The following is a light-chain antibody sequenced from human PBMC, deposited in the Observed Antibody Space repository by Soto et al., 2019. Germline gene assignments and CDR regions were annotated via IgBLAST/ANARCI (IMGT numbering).Light chain of an antibody. CDR3: QQYSNWPSIT. V-gene: IGKV3-15*01. Sequence: EIVMTQSPASLSVSPGERATLSCTASQSVSSDLAWYQQKPGQAIRLLIFGASTRATGIPARFSGSGSGTEFTLTISSLQSEDFAVYYCQQYSNWPSITFGQGTRLEIK. CDR2: GAS. CDR1: QSVSSD. J-gene: IGKJ5*01.